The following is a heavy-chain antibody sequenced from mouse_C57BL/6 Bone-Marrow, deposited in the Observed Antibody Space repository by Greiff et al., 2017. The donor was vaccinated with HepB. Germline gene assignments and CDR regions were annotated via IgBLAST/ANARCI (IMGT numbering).Heavy chain of an antibody. J-gene: IGHJ3*01. Sequence: VQLQQPGAELVKPGASVKLSCKASGYTFTSYWMHWVKQRPGQGLEWIGEIYPRSGNTYYNEKFKGKATLTADKSSSTAYMELRSLTSEDSAVYFCARYYYGSSWFAYWGQGTLVTVSA. CDR3: ARYYYGSSWFAY. V-gene: IGHV1-64*01. D-gene: IGHD1-1*01. CDR2: IYPRSGNT. CDR1: GYTFTSYW.